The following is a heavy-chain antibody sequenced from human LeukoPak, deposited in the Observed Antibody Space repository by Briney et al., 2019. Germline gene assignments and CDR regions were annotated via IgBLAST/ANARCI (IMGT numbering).Heavy chain of an antibody. D-gene: IGHD6-13*01. CDR2: INSDGSST. Sequence: GGSLRLSCAASGFTFSSYWMHWVPQAPGKGLVWVSRINSDGSSTSYADSVKGRFTISRDNAKNTLYLQMNSLRAEDTAVYYCARRGTAGTGDYWGQGTLVTVSS. CDR1: GFTFSSYW. J-gene: IGHJ4*02. V-gene: IGHV3-74*01. CDR3: ARRGTAGTGDY.